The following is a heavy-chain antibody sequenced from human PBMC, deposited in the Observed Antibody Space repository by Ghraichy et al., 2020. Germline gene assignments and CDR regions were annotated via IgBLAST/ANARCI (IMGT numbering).Heavy chain of an antibody. Sequence: SVKVSCKASGGTFSSYAISWVRQAPGQGLEWMGGIIPIFGTANYAQKFQGRVTITTDESTSTAYMELSSLRSEDTAVYYCALYYDSSGYLDKWFDPWGQGTLVTVSS. CDR1: GGTFSSYA. CDR2: IIPIFGTA. CDR3: ALYYDSSGYLDKWFDP. V-gene: IGHV1-69*05. D-gene: IGHD3-22*01. J-gene: IGHJ5*02.